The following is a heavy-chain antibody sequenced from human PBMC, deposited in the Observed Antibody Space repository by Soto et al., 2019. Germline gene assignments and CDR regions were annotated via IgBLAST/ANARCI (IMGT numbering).Heavy chain of an antibody. Sequence: SETLSLTCTVSGGSISSSSYYWGWIRQPPGKGLEWIGSIYYSGSTYYNPSLKSRVTISVDTSKNQFSLKLNSVTAADTAVYYCARVRFSGPLTWFDPWGQGTLVTVSS. D-gene: IGHD3-10*01. CDR1: GGSISSSSYY. V-gene: IGHV4-39*01. CDR3: ARVRFSGPLTWFDP. CDR2: IYYSGST. J-gene: IGHJ5*02.